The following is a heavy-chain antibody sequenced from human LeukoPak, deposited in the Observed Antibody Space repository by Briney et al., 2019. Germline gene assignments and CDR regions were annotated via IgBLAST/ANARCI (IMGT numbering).Heavy chain of an antibody. Sequence: KAGGSLRLSCAASGFTFNTFNMNWVRQAPGKGLEWVSSITSGGDYIYYADLVKGRFTTSRDNAKNSLSLQLNSLRVEDTAVYYCARGHYDVLAASYKWTPDYWGQGTLVTVSS. V-gene: IGHV3-21*01. CDR1: GFTFNTFN. J-gene: IGHJ4*02. CDR2: ITSGGDYI. D-gene: IGHD3-9*01. CDR3: ARGHYDVLAASYKWTPDY.